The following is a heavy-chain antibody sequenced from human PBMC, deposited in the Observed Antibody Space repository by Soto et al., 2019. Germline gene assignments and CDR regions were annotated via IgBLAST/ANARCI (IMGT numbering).Heavy chain of an antibody. CDR3: AREKAAAGDQYYYGMDV. CDR2: IYYSGST. CDR1: GGSISSYY. V-gene: IGHV4-59*01. D-gene: IGHD6-13*01. Sequence: PSETLSLTCTVSGGSISSYYWSWIRQPPGKGLEWIGYIYYSGSTNYNPSLKSRVTISVDTSKNQFSLKLSSVTAADTAVYYCAREKAAAGDQYYYGMDVWGQGTTVTVSS. J-gene: IGHJ6*02.